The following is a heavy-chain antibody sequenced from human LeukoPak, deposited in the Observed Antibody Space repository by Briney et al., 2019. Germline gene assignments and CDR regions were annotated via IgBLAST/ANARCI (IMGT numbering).Heavy chain of an antibody. Sequence: ASVTVSFTASGYTFTGYYMHWVRQAPGQGLEWMGWINPNSGGTNYAQKFQGWVTMTRDTSISTAYMELSRLRSDDTAVYYCARGIGSSHYYYYGMDVWGQGTTVTVSS. CDR1: GYTFTGYY. D-gene: IGHD6-6*01. J-gene: IGHJ6*02. V-gene: IGHV1-2*04. CDR3: ARGIGSSHYYYYGMDV. CDR2: INPNSGGT.